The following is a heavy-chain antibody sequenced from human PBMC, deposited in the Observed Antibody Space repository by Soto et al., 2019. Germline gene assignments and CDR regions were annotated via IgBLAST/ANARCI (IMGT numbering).Heavy chain of an antibody. CDR3: ARDGYTSRHKVGAFDI. V-gene: IGHV3-33*01. CDR2: IWFDGSNK. D-gene: IGHD6-13*01. Sequence: GGSLRLSCAASGFTFSSYGIHWVRQAPGKGLEWVAIIWFDGSNKYYADSVKGRFTISRDNSKNTLYLQMNSLRAEDTAVYYCARDGYTSRHKVGAFDIWGQGTMVTVSS. J-gene: IGHJ3*02. CDR1: GFTFSSYG.